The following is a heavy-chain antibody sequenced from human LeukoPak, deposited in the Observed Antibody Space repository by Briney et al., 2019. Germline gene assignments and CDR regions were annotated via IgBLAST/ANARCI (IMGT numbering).Heavy chain of an antibody. CDR2: IYPGDSDT. Sequence: PGESLKISCKVSGYSFTSYWIGWVSQMPGKGLEWMGIIYPGDSDTRYSPSFQGQVTISADKSISTAYLQWSSLKASDTAMYYCARRGVRVAAGTAFDYWGQGTLVTVSS. CDR3: ARRGVRVAAGTAFDY. D-gene: IGHD6-13*01. CDR1: GYSFTSYW. V-gene: IGHV5-51*01. J-gene: IGHJ4*02.